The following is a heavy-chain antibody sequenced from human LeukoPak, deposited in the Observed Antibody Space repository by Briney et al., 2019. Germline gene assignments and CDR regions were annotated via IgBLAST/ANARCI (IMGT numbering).Heavy chain of an antibody. CDR3: GRDTNNGLDV. D-gene: IGHD1-20*01. J-gene: IGHJ6*02. CDR1: GFTFSDYY. V-gene: IGHV3-11*01. CDR2: ISSSGRLM. Sequence: GGSLRLSCAASGFTFSDYYINWIRQAPGKGLEWVSHISSSGRLMQYADSVKGRFTITRDNAQNFMSLQMNSLKPEDTAVYYCGRDTNNGLDVWGRGTTVTVSS.